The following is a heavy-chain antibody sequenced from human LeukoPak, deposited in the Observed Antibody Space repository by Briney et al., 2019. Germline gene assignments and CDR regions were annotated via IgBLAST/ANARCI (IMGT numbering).Heavy chain of an antibody. V-gene: IGHV4-38-2*01. CDR2: IYHSGST. D-gene: IGHD3-9*01. Sequence: SETLSLTCAVSGYSISSGYYWGWIRQPPGKGLEWIGSIYHSGSTYYNPSLKSRVTISVDTSKNQFSLKLSSVTAADTAVYYCAANLILRYFDPNDYWGQGTLVTVSS. CDR3: AANLILRYFDPNDY. J-gene: IGHJ4*02. CDR1: GYSISSGYY.